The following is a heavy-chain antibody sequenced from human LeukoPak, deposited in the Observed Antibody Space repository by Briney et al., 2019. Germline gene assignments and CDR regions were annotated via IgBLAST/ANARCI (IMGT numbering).Heavy chain of an antibody. Sequence: ASVKVSCKASGYTFTGYYMHWVRQAPGQGLEWMGWINPNSGGTNYAQKFQGRVTMTRDTSISTAYMELSSLRSEDTAVYYCARDWGELRGFDYWGQGTLVTVSS. CDR2: INPNSGGT. D-gene: IGHD1-26*01. CDR1: GYTFTGYY. J-gene: IGHJ4*02. CDR3: ARDWGELRGFDY. V-gene: IGHV1-2*02.